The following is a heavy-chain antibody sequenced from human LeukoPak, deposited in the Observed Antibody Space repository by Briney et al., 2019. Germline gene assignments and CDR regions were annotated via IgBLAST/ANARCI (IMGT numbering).Heavy chain of an antibody. CDR1: GYTFTSYY. Sequence: GASVKVSCEASGYTFTSYYMHWVRQAPGQGLEWMGGIIPIFGTANYAQKFQGRVTITADESTSTAYMELSSLRSEDTAVYYCGGGGYLDYYYYGMDVWGQGTTVTVSS. CDR2: IIPIFGTA. CDR3: GGGGYLDYYYYGMDV. J-gene: IGHJ6*02. D-gene: IGHD5-12*01. V-gene: IGHV1-69*13.